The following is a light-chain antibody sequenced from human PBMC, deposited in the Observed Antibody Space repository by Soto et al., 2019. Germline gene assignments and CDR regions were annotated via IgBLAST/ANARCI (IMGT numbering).Light chain of an antibody. V-gene: IGLV7-46*01. CDR3: LVSDGAEVA. CDR1: AGPVTRGDY. J-gene: IGLJ2*01. CDR2: DTS. Sequence: QTVVTQEPSVTVSPGETVTLTCGSSAGPVTRGDYPYWFQQKPGQAPKTLIFDTSNRHPWTPARFSGSLLGGKAALTLSGAQPEDEAEYICLVSDGAEVAFGGGTKVTVL.